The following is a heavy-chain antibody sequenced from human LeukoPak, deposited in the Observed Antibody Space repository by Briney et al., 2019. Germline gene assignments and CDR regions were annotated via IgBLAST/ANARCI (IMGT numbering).Heavy chain of an antibody. V-gene: IGHV3-73*01. CDR2: IRSKANSYAT. D-gene: IGHD5-18*01. J-gene: IGHJ4*02. CDR1: GFTFSGSA. Sequence: GGSLRLSCAASGFTFSGSAMHWVRQASGKGLEWVGLIRSKANSYATAYAASVKGRFTVSRDDSKNTAYLQMNSLKTEDTAVYYCSRHVSGWYDSETSSGYSYGFDYWGQGTLVTVSS. CDR3: SRHVSGWYDSETSSGYSYGFDY.